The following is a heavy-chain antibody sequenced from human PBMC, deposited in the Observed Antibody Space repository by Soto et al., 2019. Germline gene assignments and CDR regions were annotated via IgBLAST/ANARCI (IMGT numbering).Heavy chain of an antibody. CDR3: AKDNWSYGYFNGMDV. V-gene: IGHV3-30*18. D-gene: IGHD1-7*01. J-gene: IGHJ6*02. Sequence: PGGSLRLSCAASGFTFSSYGMHWVRQAPGKGLEWVAVISYDGSNKYYADSVKGRFTISRDNSKNTLYLQMNSLRAEDTAVYYCAKDNWSYGYFNGMDVWGQGTTVTVSS. CDR1: GFTFSSYG. CDR2: ISYDGSNK.